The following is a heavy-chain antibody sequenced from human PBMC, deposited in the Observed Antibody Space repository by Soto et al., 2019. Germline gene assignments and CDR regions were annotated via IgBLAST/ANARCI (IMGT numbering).Heavy chain of an antibody. D-gene: IGHD3-10*01. J-gene: IGHJ6*02. CDR3: ARGVPSGSGRGGLDG. V-gene: IGHV1-18*01. CDR2: IIAYSGNT. CDR1: GYTFINYG. Sequence: QVQLVQSGAEVKKPGASVKVSCRASGYTFINYGISCVRQAPGQGLEWMGWIIAYSGNTNYAEKLQGRVTMTTDTSTHTAYMDLRSLRSDDTAVYYCARGVPSGSGRGGLDGWGQGTTVTVSS.